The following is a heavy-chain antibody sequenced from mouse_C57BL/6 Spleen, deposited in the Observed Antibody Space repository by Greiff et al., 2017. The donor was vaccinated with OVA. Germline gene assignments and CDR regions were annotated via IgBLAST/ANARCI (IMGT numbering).Heavy chain of an antibody. D-gene: IGHD2-4*01. J-gene: IGHJ3*01. Sequence: EVQGVESGGDLVKPGGSLKLSCAASGFTFSSYGMSWVRQTPDKRLEWVATISSGGSYTYYPDSVKGRFTISRDNAKNTLYLQMSSLKSEDTAMYYCARLYYDYDGDAYWGQGTLVTVSA. CDR1: GFTFSSYG. V-gene: IGHV5-6*01. CDR2: ISSGGSYT. CDR3: ARLYYDYDGDAY.